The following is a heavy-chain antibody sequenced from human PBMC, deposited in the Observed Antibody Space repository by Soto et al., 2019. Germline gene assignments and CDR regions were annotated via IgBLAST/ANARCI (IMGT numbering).Heavy chain of an antibody. Sequence: EVQLVESGGGLVKPGGSLRLSCAASGFVFSPAWMTWVRQAPGKGLEWVALIKSKTSGETTVYAATVIGRFTSSRDDFKNQVFLQMDRLKTEEHGVYYWVLNDGAAGFGEFDYWGQGTLVTVSS. CDR3: VLNDGAAGFGEFDY. CDR2: IKSKTSGETT. J-gene: IGHJ4*02. D-gene: IGHD3-10*01. CDR1: GFVFSPAW. V-gene: IGHV3-15*01.